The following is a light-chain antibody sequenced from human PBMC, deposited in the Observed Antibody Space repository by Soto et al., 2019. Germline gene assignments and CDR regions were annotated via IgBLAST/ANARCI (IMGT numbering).Light chain of an antibody. V-gene: IGKV3-11*01. J-gene: IGKJ1*01. CDR2: DAS. Sequence: IVMTQSPATLSVSPGERATLSCRASQSVSIDLAWYQQKPGQAPRLLIYDASNRATGIAARFSGGGSGTDFTLTISSPEPEDFAVYYCQQRSQWPWTFGQGTKVEIK. CDR1: QSVSID. CDR3: QQRSQWPWT.